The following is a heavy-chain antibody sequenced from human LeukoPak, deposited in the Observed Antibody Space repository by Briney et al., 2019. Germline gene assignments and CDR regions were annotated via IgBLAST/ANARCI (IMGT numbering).Heavy chain of an antibody. CDR3: ARASVLYDAFDI. J-gene: IGHJ3*02. Sequence: SETLSLTCTVSGGSISSSSYYWGWIRQPPGKGLEWIGSIYYSGSTYYNPSLKSRVTMSVDTSKNQFSLKLSSVTAADTAVYYCARASVLYDAFDIWGQGTMVTVSS. CDR1: GGSISSSSYY. CDR2: IYYSGST. V-gene: IGHV4-39*01.